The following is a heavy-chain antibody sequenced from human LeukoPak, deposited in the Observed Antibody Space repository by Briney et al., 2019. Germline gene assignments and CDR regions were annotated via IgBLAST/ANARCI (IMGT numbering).Heavy chain of an antibody. CDR1: GYTFTSYG. CDR2: ISSYNGNT. Sequence: ASVKVSCKASGYTFTSYGISWVRQAPGQGLEWMGWISSYNGNTNYAQKLQGRVTMSTDTSTGTAYMELSRLRSDDTAVYYCAREEYGFDPWGQGTLVTVSS. V-gene: IGHV1-18*01. D-gene: IGHD2-2*01. CDR3: AREEYGFDP. J-gene: IGHJ5*02.